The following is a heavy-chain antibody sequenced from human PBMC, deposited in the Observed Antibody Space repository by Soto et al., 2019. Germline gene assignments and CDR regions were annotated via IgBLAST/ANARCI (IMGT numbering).Heavy chain of an antibody. CDR3: GRGQSHSSDRWFEP. CDR2: TYYRSKWYN. V-gene: IGHV6-1*01. D-gene: IGHD6-25*01. J-gene: IGHJ5*02. Sequence: SKTLSLTCAISGDSVSSNRAAWNWIRQSPSRGLEWMGRTYYRSKWYNDYAESVKSRIAINPDTSTNQFSLQLKSVTPDVTSVYYCGRGQSHSSDRWFEPWGQGAQVSVSS. CDR1: GDSVSSNRAA.